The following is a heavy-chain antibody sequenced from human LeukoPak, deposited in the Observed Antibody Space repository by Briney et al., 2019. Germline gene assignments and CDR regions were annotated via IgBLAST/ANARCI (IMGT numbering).Heavy chain of an antibody. Sequence: SETLSLTCTVSGGSISSSSYYWGWIRQPPGKGLEWIGSIYYSGSTYYNPSLKSRVTISVDTSKNQFSLKLSSVTAADTAVYYCARGYYDILTGYYEYYFNYWGQGTLVTVSS. D-gene: IGHD3-9*01. J-gene: IGHJ4*02. CDR1: GGSISSSSYY. V-gene: IGHV4-39*01. CDR3: ARGYYDILTGYYEYYFNY. CDR2: IYYSGST.